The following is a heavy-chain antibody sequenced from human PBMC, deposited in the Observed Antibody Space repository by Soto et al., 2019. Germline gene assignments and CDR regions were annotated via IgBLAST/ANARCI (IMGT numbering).Heavy chain of an antibody. CDR1: XYTFTGYY. Sequence: GAXVKVSCKASXYTFTGYYMXXXRQAPGQGLEWRGWINPNSGGTNYAQKFQGWVTMTRDTSISTAYMELSRLRSDDTAVYYCARDGGLRSSWPSNWFDPWGQGTLVTVSS. J-gene: IGHJ5*02. CDR3: ARDGGLRSSWPSNWFDP. CDR2: INPNSGGT. D-gene: IGHD6-13*01. V-gene: IGHV1-2*04.